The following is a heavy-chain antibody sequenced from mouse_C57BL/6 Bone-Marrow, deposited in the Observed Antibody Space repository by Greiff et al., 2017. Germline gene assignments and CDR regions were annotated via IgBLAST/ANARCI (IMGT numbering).Heavy chain of an antibody. CDR3: ARGYYGSSLNWYFDV. CDR1: GYTFTSYG. J-gene: IGHJ1*03. D-gene: IGHD1-1*01. Sequence: QVQLKQSGAELARPGASVKLSCKASGYTFTSYGISWVKQRTGQGLEWIGEIYPRSGNTYYNEKFKGKDTLTADKSSSTAYMELRSLTSEDSAVYVCARGYYGSSLNWYFDVWGTGTTVTVSS. V-gene: IGHV1-81*01. CDR2: IYPRSGNT.